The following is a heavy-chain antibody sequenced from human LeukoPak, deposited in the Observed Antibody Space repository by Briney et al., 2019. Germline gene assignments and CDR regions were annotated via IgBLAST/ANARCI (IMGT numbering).Heavy chain of an antibody. CDR1: GGSFSGYY. V-gene: IGHV4-34*01. Sequence: SETLSLTCAVYGGSFSGYYWSXXRQPPGKGXXXIAELNXXGXXDYNXXLKRRVTISXDTSKNRFSRKRSSVTAADTAVYYCARGDTVGYYFDYWGQGTLVTVSS. CDR3: ARGDTVGYYFDY. D-gene: IGHD5-12*01. J-gene: IGHJ4*02. CDR2: LNXXGXX.